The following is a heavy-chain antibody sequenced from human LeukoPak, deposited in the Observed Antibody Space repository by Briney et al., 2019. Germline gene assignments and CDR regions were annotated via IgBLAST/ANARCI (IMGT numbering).Heavy chain of an antibody. D-gene: IGHD3-10*01. V-gene: IGHV3-48*03. J-gene: IGHJ5*02. CDR2: ISSSGSIV. Sequence: PGGSLRLSCAASGFTFSSYEMNWVRQAPGKGLEWVSYISSSGSIVNYADSVKGRFTILRGNAKNSLYLQMNSLRVEDTAVYYCARGTFYYGSGILGWFDPWGQGTLVTVSS. CDR3: ARGTFYYGSGILGWFDP. CDR1: GFTFSSYE.